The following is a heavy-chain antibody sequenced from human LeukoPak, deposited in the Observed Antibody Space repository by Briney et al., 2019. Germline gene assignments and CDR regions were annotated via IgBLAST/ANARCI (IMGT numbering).Heavy chain of an antibody. CDR1: GFTFSDYY. Sequence: GRSLRLSCAASGFTFSDYYMSWIRQAPGKGLEWVSYISSSGSTIYYADSVKGRFTISRDNAKNSLYLQMNSLRAEDTAVYYCARRPGYYGSGSYLSPIQHWGQGTLVTVSS. V-gene: IGHV3-11*01. J-gene: IGHJ1*01. CDR2: ISSSGSTI. D-gene: IGHD3-10*01. CDR3: ARRPGYYGSGSYLSPIQH.